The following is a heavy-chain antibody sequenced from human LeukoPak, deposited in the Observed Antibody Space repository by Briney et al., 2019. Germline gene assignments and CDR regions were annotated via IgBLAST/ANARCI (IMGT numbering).Heavy chain of an antibody. J-gene: IGHJ4*02. D-gene: IGHD3-22*01. CDR2: IRSQAYGAAT. Sequence: GGSLRLSCSASGFNFDAYAMSWVRQAPGQGPEWVGFIRSQAYGAATNYAPFVQDRFTISRDDSRSIVHLQLDSLRTDDTAVYFCTRVNYYDSGSLYYGYFDYWGQGALVTVSS. CDR1: GFNFDAYA. V-gene: IGHV3-49*04. CDR3: TRVNYYDSGSLYYGYFDY.